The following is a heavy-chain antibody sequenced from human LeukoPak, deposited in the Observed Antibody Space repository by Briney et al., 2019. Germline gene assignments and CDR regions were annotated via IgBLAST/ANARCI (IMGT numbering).Heavy chain of an antibody. V-gene: IGHV3-23*01. CDR1: GFTFSSYA. J-gene: IGHJ4*02. D-gene: IGHD1-26*01. CDR3: AKLWRGSHPRYFDH. CDR2: ITDSGGTT. Sequence: GGSLRLSCAASGFTFSSYAMSWVRQAPGKGPEWVSTITDSGGTTFYADSVKGRFTISRDNFKDTVYLQMNSLRAEDTAVYYCAKLWRGSHPRYFDHWGQGTLVTVSS.